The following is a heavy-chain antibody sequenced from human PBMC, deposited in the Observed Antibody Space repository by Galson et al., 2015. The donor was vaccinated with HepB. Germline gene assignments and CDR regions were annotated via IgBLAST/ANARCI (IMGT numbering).Heavy chain of an antibody. D-gene: IGHD2-2*01. CDR2: INHSGST. J-gene: IGHJ6*03. Sequence: TLSLTCAVYGGSFSGYYWSWIRQPPGKGLAWIGEINHSGSTNYNPSLKSRVTISGDTSKNQFSLKLSSVTAADTAVYYCARLTARAVVVPAYPYYYMDVWGKGTTVTVSS. CDR1: GGSFSGYY. V-gene: IGHV4-34*01. CDR3: ARLTARAVVVPAYPYYYMDV.